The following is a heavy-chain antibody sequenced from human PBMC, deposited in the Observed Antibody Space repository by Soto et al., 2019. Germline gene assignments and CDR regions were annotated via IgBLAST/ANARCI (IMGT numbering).Heavy chain of an antibody. CDR1: GGSISSGDYY. CDR2: IYYSGST. Sequence: PSETLSLTCTVSGGSISSGDYYWSWIRQPPGKGLEWIGYIYYSGSTYYNPSLKSRVTISVDTSKNQFSLKLSSVTAADTAVYYCASTRSVDIVATVANVDYFAYWGQGTLVTVSS. CDR3: ASTRSVDIVATVANVDYFAY. V-gene: IGHV4-30-4*01. J-gene: IGHJ4*02. D-gene: IGHD5-12*01.